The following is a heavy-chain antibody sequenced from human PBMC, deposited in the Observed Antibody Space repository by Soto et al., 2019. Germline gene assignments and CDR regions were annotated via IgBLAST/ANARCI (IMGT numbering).Heavy chain of an antibody. CDR1: DGSLSDDY. V-gene: IGHV4-34*01. Sequence: PSETLSLTCAVYDGSLSDDYYTWTRQSPGKGLEWIGEIHPSGSTYYNPFLKTRVTLSQDTSKKQFSLNLISVTAADTGEYYCTRGNDAYKGGRTWGQGTLVTVSS. CDR2: IHPSGST. D-gene: IGHD1-1*01. CDR3: TRGNDAYKGGRT. J-gene: IGHJ5*02.